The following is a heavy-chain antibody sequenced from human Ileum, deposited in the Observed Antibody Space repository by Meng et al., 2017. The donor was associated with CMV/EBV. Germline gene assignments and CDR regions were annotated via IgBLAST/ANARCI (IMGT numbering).Heavy chain of an antibody. CDR1: GLTFSDYY. D-gene: IGHD6-13*01. J-gene: IGHJ4*02. V-gene: IGHV3-11*01. Sequence: AASGLTFSDYYMSWIRQAPGKGLEWVSYISSSGSTIYYADSVKGRFTISRDNAKNSLYLQMNRLRTEDTAVYYCARETRSWYSKFDYWGQGTLVTVSS. CDR3: ARETRSWYSKFDY. CDR2: ISSSGSTI.